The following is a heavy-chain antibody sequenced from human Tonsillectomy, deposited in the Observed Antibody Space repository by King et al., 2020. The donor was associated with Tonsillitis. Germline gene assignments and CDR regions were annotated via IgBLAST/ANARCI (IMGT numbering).Heavy chain of an antibody. CDR3: ARARSMEWGLLPPVPGGFDM. CDR1: GYTFTRHY. CDR2: INPTGGTT. J-gene: IGHJ3*02. V-gene: IGHV1-46*03. D-gene: IGHD1-26*01. Sequence: VQLVESGAEVKKPGASVKVSCKASGYTFTRHYMHWVRQAPGQGLEWVGMINPTGGTTSYAQKLEGRVTMTRDTSTSTVYMELRSLRSEDTAVYYCARARSMEWGLLPPVPGGFDMWGQGTMVTVSS.